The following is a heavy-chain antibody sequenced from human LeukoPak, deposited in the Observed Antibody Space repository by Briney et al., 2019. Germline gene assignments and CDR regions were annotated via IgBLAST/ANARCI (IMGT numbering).Heavy chain of an antibody. J-gene: IGHJ6*02. V-gene: IGHV4-34*01. CDR1: GGSFSGYY. Sequence: SETLSLTCAVYGGSFSGYYGSWIRQPPGKGLEWIGEINHSGSTNYNLSLKSRVTISVDTSKNQFSLKLNSVTAADTAVYYCARRSGWYSGMDVWGQGTTVTVSS. CDR3: ARRSGWYSGMDV. D-gene: IGHD6-19*01. CDR2: INHSGST.